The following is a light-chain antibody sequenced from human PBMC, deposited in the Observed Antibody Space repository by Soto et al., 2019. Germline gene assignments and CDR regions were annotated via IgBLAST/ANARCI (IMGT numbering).Light chain of an antibody. CDR3: QSYDSSLSGVV. V-gene: IGLV1-40*01. CDR2: GNS. Sequence: QPVLTQPPSVSGAPGQRVTISCTGSSSNIGAGYDVHWYRQLPGTAPKLLIYGNSNRPSGVPDRFSGSKSGTSASLAITGLQAKDEADYYCQSYDSSLSGVVFGGGTKLIVL. CDR1: SSNIGAGYD. J-gene: IGLJ2*01.